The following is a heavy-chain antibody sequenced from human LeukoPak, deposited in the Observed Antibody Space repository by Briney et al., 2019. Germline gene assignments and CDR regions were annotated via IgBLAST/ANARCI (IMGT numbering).Heavy chain of an antibody. CDR2: INHSGST. J-gene: IGHJ3*02. CDR3: ARGQVGDAFDI. D-gene: IGHD1-26*01. CDR1: GGSFSGYY. Sequence: PSETLSLTCAVYGGSFSGYYWSWIRQPPGKGLEWIGEINHSGSTNYNPSLKSRVTISVNTSKNQFSLKRSSLTAADTAVYYCARGQVGDAFDIWGQGTMVTVSS. V-gene: IGHV4-34*01.